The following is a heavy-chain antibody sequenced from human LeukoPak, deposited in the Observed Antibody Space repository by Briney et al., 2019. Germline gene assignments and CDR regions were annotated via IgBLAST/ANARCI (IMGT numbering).Heavy chain of an antibody. D-gene: IGHD2-15*01. V-gene: IGHV4-61*02. CDR1: GGSISSGSYY. CDR3: ARDSRVVVAASSPLFDY. J-gene: IGHJ4*02. Sequence: PSQTLSLTCTVSGGSISSGSYYWSWIRQPAGKGLEWIGRIYTSGSTNYNPSLKSRVTISVDTSKNQFSLKPSSVTAADTAVYYCARDSRVVVAASSPLFDYWGQGTLVTVSS. CDR2: IYTSGST.